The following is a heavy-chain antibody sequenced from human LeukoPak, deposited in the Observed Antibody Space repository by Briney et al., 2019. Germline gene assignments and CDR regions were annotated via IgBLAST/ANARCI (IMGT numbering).Heavy chain of an antibody. Sequence: ASVKVSCKASGYTFTGYYMHWVRQAPGQGLEWMGWINPNSGGTNYAQKFQGRVTMTRDTSISTAYMELSRLRSDDTAVYCCARLRRKGNAFDIWGQGTMVTVSS. CDR2: INPNSGGT. J-gene: IGHJ3*02. D-gene: IGHD4/OR15-4a*01. CDR3: ARLRRKGNAFDI. CDR1: GYTFTGYY. V-gene: IGHV1-2*02.